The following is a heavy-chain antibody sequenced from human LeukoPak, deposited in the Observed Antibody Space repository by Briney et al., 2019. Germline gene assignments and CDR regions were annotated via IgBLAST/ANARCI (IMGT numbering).Heavy chain of an antibody. Sequence: QPGRSLRLSCAASGFTFSSYGMHWVRQAPGKGLEWVAVISYDGSNKYYADSVKGRFTISRDNSKNTLYLQMNSLRAEDTAVYYCAKDLERYSYGKIAYYYYGMDVWGQGTTVTVSS. CDR3: AKDLERYSYGKIAYYYYGMDV. V-gene: IGHV3-30*18. CDR1: GFTFSSYG. CDR2: ISYDGSNK. D-gene: IGHD5-18*01. J-gene: IGHJ6*02.